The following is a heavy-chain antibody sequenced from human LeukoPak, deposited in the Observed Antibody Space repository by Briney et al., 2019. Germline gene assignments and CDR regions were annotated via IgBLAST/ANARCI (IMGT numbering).Heavy chain of an antibody. J-gene: IGHJ3*01. V-gene: IGHV3-53*01. CDR2: LYSGGST. CDR3: TKSGAPDPY. CDR1: GFTVSTND. Sequence: GSLRLSCAASGFTVSTNDMSWVRQAPGKGLEWVSVLYSGGSTSYADSVKGRFTIPRDNSKNTLYLQMNSLRAGDTAVYYCTKSGAPDPYWGQGTMVTVSS. D-gene: IGHD1-26*01.